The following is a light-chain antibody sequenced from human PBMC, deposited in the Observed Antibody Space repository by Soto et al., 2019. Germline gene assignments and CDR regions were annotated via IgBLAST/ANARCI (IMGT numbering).Light chain of an antibody. J-gene: IGLJ1*01. CDR3: SSYTTSSTLV. V-gene: IGLV2-14*02. CDR1: SSDVGSYNL. Sequence: QSVLTQPASVSGSPGQSITISCTGTSSDVGSYNLVSWYQQHPGKAPKLLISEGSKRPSGVSNRFSGSKSANTASLTISGLQAEDEADYYCSSYTTSSTLVFGTGTKLTVL. CDR2: EGS.